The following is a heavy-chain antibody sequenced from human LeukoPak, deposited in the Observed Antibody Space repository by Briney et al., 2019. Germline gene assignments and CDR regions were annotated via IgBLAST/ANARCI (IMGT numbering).Heavy chain of an antibody. D-gene: IGHD6-13*01. CDR3: ARPLDSSNNYFDY. CDR2: ISSSSNYM. CDR1: GFTFSRNA. J-gene: IGHJ4*02. V-gene: IGHV3-21*01. Sequence: GGSLRLSCAASGFTFSRNAMKWVRQTPGKGLEWVSFISSSSNYMSYADSVKGRFTISRDNAKNSLYLQMNSLRAEDTAVYYCARPLDSSNNYFDYWGQGTLVTVSA.